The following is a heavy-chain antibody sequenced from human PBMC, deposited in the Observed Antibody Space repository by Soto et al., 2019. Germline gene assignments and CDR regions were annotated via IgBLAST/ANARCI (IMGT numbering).Heavy chain of an antibody. J-gene: IGHJ3*02. V-gene: IGHV1-46*01. Sequence: ASVKVSCKASGYTFTTHYMHWVRQAPGQGLEWMGIINPSSGRTTYAQKFQGRVTMTTDTSTNTAYMELSSLGSDDTAVYYCSRDLGPGGAAADAFEIWGQGTMDTVSS. D-gene: IGHD3-16*01. CDR2: INPSSGRT. CDR1: GYTFTTHY. CDR3: SRDLGPGGAAADAFEI.